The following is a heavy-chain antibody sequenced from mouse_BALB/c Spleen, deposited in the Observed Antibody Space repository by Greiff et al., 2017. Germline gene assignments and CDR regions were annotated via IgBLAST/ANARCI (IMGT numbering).Heavy chain of an antibody. J-gene: IGHJ3*01. CDR2: ISSGGGST. Sequence: EVMLVESGGGLVKPGGSLKLSCAASGFAFSSYDMSWVRQTPEKRLEWVAYISSGGGSTYYPDTVKGRFTISRDNAKNTLYLQMSSLKSEDTAMYYCASEFITTDWFAYWGQGTLVTVSA. V-gene: IGHV5-12-1*01. CDR3: ASEFITTDWFAY. D-gene: IGHD1-2*01. CDR1: GFAFSSYD.